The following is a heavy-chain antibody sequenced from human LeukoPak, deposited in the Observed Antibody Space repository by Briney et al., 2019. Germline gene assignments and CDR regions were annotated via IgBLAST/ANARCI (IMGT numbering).Heavy chain of an antibody. Sequence: SETLSLTCTVSGGSLSSYYWSWIRQPPGKGLEWIGYIYYSGSTNYNPSLKSRVTISVDTSKNQFSLKLSSVTAADTAVYYCARGVVVAASPDYFDYWGQGTLVTVSS. CDR3: ARGVVVAASPDYFDY. D-gene: IGHD2-15*01. CDR1: GGSLSSYY. V-gene: IGHV4-59*01. CDR2: IYYSGST. J-gene: IGHJ4*02.